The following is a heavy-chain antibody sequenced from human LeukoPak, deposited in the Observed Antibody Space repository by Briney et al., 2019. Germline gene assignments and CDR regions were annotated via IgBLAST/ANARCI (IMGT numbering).Heavy chain of an antibody. D-gene: IGHD2-2*01. J-gene: IGHJ4*02. V-gene: IGHV3-7*01. Sequence: GGSLRLSCAVSGTTFSNYWMTWVRQAPGKGLEWVANIRQDGSEKSYVDSVKGRFTISRDNAKNSLYLQMNNPRAEDTAIYYCARHQRSLDCWGQGTLVTVSS. CDR1: GTTFSNYW. CDR2: IRQDGSEK. CDR3: ARHQRSLDC.